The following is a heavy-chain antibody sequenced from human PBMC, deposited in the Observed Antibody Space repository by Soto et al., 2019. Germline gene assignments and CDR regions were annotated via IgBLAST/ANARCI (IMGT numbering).Heavy chain of an antibody. V-gene: IGHV4-30-2*01. D-gene: IGHD6-13*01. CDR3: ASSHAGAHITAAVH. Sequence: PSETLSLTCAVSGGSISSGGYSWSWLRQPPGKGLEWIGYIYHSGSTYYNPSLKSRVTISVDRSKDQFSLKLSSVTAADTAVYYCASSHAGAHITAAVHWGQGTLVTVS. J-gene: IGHJ4*02. CDR2: IYHSGST. CDR1: GGSISSGGYS.